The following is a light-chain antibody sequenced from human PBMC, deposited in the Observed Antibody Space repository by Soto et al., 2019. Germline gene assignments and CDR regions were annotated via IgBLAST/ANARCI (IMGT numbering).Light chain of an antibody. V-gene: IGKV3-20*01. Sequence: EFVLTQSPGTLSLSPGERATLSCRASQSVSSTFLAWYQQKPGQPPRLLIYGASTRGTGIPDSFSGSGSGTDFTLPISRLEPEDFAVYYCQHTGSSPPLTFGGGTKVEIK. CDR2: GAS. J-gene: IGKJ4*01. CDR3: QHTGSSPPLT. CDR1: QSVSSTF.